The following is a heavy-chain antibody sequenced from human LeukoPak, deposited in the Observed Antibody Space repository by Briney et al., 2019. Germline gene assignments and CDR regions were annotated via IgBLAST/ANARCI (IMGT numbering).Heavy chain of an antibody. CDR1: GGSISSSSYY. D-gene: IGHD6-13*01. J-gene: IGHJ3*02. CDR2: IYYSGST. V-gene: IGHV4-39*01. CDR3: ARRSGYSSSWYEDAFDI. Sequence: SETLSLTCTVSGGSISSSSYYWGWIRQPPGKGLEWIGSIYYSGSTYYNPSLKSRVTISVDTSKNQFSLKLSSVTAADTAVYYCARRSGYSSSWYEDAFDIWGQGTMVTVSS.